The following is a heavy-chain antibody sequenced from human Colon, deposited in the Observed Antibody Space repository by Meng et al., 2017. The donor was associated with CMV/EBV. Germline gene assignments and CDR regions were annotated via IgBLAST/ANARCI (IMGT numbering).Heavy chain of an antibody. J-gene: IGHJ4*02. CDR3: AKDSWCWPY. D-gene: IGHD2-8*01. V-gene: IGHV3-23*01. Sequence: GESLKISCAASGFTFSSYAMSWVRQAPGKGLEWVSAISGSGGSTYYADSVKGRFTISRDNSKNTLYLQMNSLRAEDTAVYYCAKDSWCWPYWGQGTLVTVSS. CDR1: GFTFSSYA. CDR2: ISGSGGST.